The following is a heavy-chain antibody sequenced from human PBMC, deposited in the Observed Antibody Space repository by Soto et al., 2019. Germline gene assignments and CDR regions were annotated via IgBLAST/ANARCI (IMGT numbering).Heavy chain of an antibody. V-gene: IGHV3-48*02. CDR3: ARVHYYDASAIFGY. Sequence: GGSLRLSCAASGFTFSTYSMNWVRQAPGKGPEWISYIRSSSSDIYYADSVKGRFTISRDNAKNSLYLQMNSLRDEDTAVYYCARVHYYDASAIFGYWGQGTLVTVSS. CDR2: IRSSSSDI. CDR1: GFTFSTYS. D-gene: IGHD3-22*01. J-gene: IGHJ4*02.